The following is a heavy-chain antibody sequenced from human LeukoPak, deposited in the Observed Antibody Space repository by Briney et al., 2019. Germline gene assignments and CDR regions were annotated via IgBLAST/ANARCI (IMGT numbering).Heavy chain of an antibody. CDR3: AKDTPLCYFDY. D-gene: IGHD3-16*01. Sequence: GGSLRLSCAASGFTSSSYGMHWIRQAPGKGLEWVAFIRNDGSIIYNADSEKGRFTISRDSSKNTLYLQMNSLRADDTAVYYCAKDTPLCYFDYWGQGTLVTVSS. J-gene: IGHJ4*02. CDR2: IRNDGSII. V-gene: IGHV3-30*02. CDR1: GFTSSSYG.